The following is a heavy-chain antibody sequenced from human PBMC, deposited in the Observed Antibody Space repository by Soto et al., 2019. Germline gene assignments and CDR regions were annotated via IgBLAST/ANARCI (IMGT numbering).Heavy chain of an antibody. CDR3: ARHTDYYDSSGYWG. D-gene: IGHD3-22*01. CDR2: IRAKTNNYAT. J-gene: IGHJ4*02. V-gene: IGHV3-73*01. CDR1: GFTFSDSV. Sequence: PGGSLRLSCAASGFTFSDSVIHWVRQASGKRLEWVGRIRAKTNNYATAYTASVKGRFSISRDDSKSMAYLQMSSLQTEDTAVYYCARHTDYYDSSGYWGWGLGTLVTVSS.